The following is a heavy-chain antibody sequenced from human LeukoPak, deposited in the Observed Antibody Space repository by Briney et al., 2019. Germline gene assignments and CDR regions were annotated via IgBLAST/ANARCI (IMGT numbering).Heavy chain of an antibody. J-gene: IGHJ4*02. V-gene: IGHV3-48*03. D-gene: IGHD5-12*01. Sequence: GGSLRLSCAASGFSFSVYEMHWVRQAPGKGLEWISDISSSGTTIYYADSVQGRFTISRDNAKNSLYLQMNSLRAEDPAVYYCATLTVATSFDYWGQGTLVTVSS. CDR2: ISSSGTTI. CDR3: ATLTVATSFDY. CDR1: GFSFSVYE.